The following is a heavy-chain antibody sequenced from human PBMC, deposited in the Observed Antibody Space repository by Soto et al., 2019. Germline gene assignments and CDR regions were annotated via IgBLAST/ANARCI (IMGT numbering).Heavy chain of an antibody. CDR2: ISAYNGNT. D-gene: IGHD3-22*01. J-gene: IGHJ3*02. Sequence: ASVKVSCKASGYTFTSYGISWVRQAPGQGLEWMGWISAYNGNTNYAQKLQGRVTMTTDTSTSTAYMELRSLRSDDTAVYYRARARLALYDTSGYYYGPRPDAFDIWGQGTMVTVSS. V-gene: IGHV1-18*01. CDR1: GYTFTSYG. CDR3: ARARLALYDTSGYYYGPRPDAFDI.